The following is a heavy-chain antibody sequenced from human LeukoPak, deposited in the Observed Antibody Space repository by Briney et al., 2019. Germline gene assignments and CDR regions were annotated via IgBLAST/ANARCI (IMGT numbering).Heavy chain of an antibody. V-gene: IGHV3-74*01. CDR1: GFTFSSYW. CDR3: ARGRLGIAGPNFDY. J-gene: IGHJ4*02. CDR2: INTDGSST. Sequence: GGSLRLSCAASGFTFSSYWMHWVRQAPGKGLVWVSRINTDGSSTNYADSVKGRFTISRDNSKNTLYLQMNSLRAEDTAVYYCARGRLGIAGPNFDYWGQGTLVTVSS. D-gene: IGHD7-27*01.